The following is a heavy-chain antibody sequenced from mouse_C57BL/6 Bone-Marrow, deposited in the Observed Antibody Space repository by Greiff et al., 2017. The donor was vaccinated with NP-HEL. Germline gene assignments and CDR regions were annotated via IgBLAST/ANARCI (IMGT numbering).Heavy chain of an antibody. V-gene: IGHV7-3*01. CDR2: IRNKANGYTT. D-gene: IGHD2-3*01. Sequence: DVHLVESGGGLVQPGGSLSLSCAASGFTFTDYYMSWVRQPPGKALEWLGFIRNKANGYTTEYSASVKGRFTISRDNSQSILYLQMNALRAEDSATYYCARGDGPWFAYWGQGTLVTVSA. CDR3: ARGDGPWFAY. J-gene: IGHJ3*01. CDR1: GFTFTDYY.